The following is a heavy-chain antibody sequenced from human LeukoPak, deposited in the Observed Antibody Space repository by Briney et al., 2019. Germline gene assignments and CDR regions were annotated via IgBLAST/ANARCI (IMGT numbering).Heavy chain of an antibody. D-gene: IGHD3-10*01. CDR1: GDSVSSHSAA. CDR2: AYCRSKWYS. V-gene: IGHV6-1*01. J-gene: IGHJ5*02. Sequence: SQTLSLACAISGDSVSSHSAAWNWIRQSPSRGLEWLGRAYCRSKWYSDYAVSVKSRITINPDTSKNQFSLQLNSVTPEDTAVYYCARDSDYYASGTYYRVGFDPWGQGTLVTVSS. CDR3: ARDSDYYASGTYYRVGFDP.